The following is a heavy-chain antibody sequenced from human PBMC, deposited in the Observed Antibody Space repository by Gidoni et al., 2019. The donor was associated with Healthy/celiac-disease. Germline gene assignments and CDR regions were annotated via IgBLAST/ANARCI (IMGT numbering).Heavy chain of an antibody. J-gene: IGHJ6*02. CDR1: GFTFRAYY. Sequence: QVQLVESGGGLVKPGGALRLSCAASGFTFRAYYMSWIRQAPGKGLEWVSYISSSSSYTNYADSVKGRFTISRDNAKNSLYLQMNSLRAEDTAVYYCARDSSVGAFYYYYGMDVWGQGTTVTVSS. D-gene: IGHD1-26*01. V-gene: IGHV3-11*05. CDR2: ISSSSSYT. CDR3: ARDSSVGAFYYYYGMDV.